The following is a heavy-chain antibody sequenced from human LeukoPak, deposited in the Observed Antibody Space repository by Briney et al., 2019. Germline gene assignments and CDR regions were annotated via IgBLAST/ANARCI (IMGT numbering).Heavy chain of an antibody. CDR3: AKAGLTGLDY. V-gene: IGHV3-30*02. CDR2: IRYDGSNI. J-gene: IGHJ4*02. CDR1: GFSFSTYG. Sequence: PGGSLRLSCAASGFSFSTYGMHWVRQAPGKGLEWVTFIRYDGSNIHYADSVKGRFTISRDNSKSTLYLQMNSLRAEDTAVYYCAKAGLTGLDYWGQGTLVTVSS. D-gene: IGHD3/OR15-3a*01.